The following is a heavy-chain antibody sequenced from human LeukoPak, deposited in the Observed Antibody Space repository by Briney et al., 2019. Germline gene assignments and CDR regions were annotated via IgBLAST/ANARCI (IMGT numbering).Heavy chain of an antibody. V-gene: IGHV3-23*01. CDR1: GFTFSSYG. CDR3: ARDPPPGFCTNGVCYTPQH. Sequence: GGSLRLSCAASGFTFSSYGMSWVRQAPGKGLEWVSAISGSGGSTYYADSVKGRFTISRDNSKNTLYLQMNSLRAEDTAVYYCARDPPPGFCTNGVCYTPQHWGQGTLVTVSS. CDR2: ISGSGGST. J-gene: IGHJ1*01. D-gene: IGHD2-8*01.